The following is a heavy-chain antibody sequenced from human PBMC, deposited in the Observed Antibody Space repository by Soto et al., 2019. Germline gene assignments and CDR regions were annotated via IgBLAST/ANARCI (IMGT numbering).Heavy chain of an antibody. CDR2: ISGSGGST. CDR1: GFTFSSYA. Sequence: PGGSLRLSCAASGFTFSSYAMSWVRQAPGKGLEWVSAISGSGGSTYYADSVKGRFTISRDNSKNTLYLQMNSLRAEDTAVYYCAKERTYYDFWSGSDYYYMAVWGKGTTVTVSS. J-gene: IGHJ6*03. D-gene: IGHD3-3*01. CDR3: AKERTYYDFWSGSDYYYMAV. V-gene: IGHV3-23*01.